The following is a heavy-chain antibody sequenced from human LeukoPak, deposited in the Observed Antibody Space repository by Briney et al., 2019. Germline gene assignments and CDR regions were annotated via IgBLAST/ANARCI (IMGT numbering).Heavy chain of an antibody. CDR2: INHSGST. J-gene: IGHJ4*02. D-gene: IGHD6-13*01. V-gene: IGHV4-34*01. Sequence: PSETLSLTCAVYGGSFSGYYWSWIRQPPGKGLEWIGEINHSGSTNYNPSLKSRVTISVDTSKNQFSLKLSSVTAADTAVYYCARAFEAAARYWGQGTLVTVSS. CDR1: GGSFSGYY. CDR3: ARAFEAAARY.